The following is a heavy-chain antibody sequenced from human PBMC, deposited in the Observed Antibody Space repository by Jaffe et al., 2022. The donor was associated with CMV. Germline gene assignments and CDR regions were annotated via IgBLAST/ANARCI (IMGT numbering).Heavy chain of an antibody. CDR3: AKTACGATVTAFCGFDP. J-gene: IGHJ5*02. CDR2: IYHSGTT. CDR1: GGSISSNDW. D-gene: IGHD4-17*01. Sequence: QVQLLESGPGLVKPSGTLSLTCDVFGGSISSNDWWSWVRQPPGKGLEWIGEIYHSGTTNYNPSLRSRATISVDKSRNRFYLRLGSVTAADTAMYYCAKTACGATVTAFCGFDPWGQGALVTVSS. V-gene: IGHV4-4*02.